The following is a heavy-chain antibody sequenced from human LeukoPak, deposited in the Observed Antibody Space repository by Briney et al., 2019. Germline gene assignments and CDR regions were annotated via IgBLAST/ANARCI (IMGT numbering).Heavy chain of an antibody. CDR1: GYNFINYY. Sequence: ASVTVSCKTSGYNFINYYIHWVRQARGQGLEWMGLINPGGGSTSYTERFQGRVSLTRDVSTNSVHLELSSLTSGDTAVYYCARSRGNHFDYWGQGTLVTVSP. CDR2: INPGGGST. V-gene: IGHV1-46*01. D-gene: IGHD3-10*01. CDR3: ARSRGNHFDY. J-gene: IGHJ4*02.